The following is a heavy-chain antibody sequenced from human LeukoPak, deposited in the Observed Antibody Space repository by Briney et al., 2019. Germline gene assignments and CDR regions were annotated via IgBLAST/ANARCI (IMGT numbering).Heavy chain of an antibody. J-gene: IGHJ4*02. D-gene: IGHD6-6*01. CDR3: ARIEYSSSCDF. Sequence: SETLSLTCTVSGGSISSYYWSWIRQPPGKGLEWIGYIYYSGSTNYNPSLKSRVTISVDTSKNQFSLKLSSVTAADTAVYFCARIEYSSSCDFWGQGTLVTVAS. V-gene: IGHV4-59*01. CDR1: GGSISSYY. CDR2: IYYSGST.